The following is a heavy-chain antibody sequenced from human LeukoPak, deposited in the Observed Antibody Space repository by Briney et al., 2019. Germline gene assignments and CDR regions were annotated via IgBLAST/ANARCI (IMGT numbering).Heavy chain of an antibody. CDR3: AKDDVAVAGRGENWFDP. CDR1: GFTFSKFW. V-gene: IGHV3-7*01. D-gene: IGHD6-19*01. J-gene: IGHJ5*02. CDR2: IKQDGSET. Sequence: GGSLRLSCAASGFTFSKFWMSWVRQPPGRGLEWVANIKQDGSETSYVDSVKGRFTISRDNSKNTLYLQMNSLRAEDTAVYYCAKDDVAVAGRGENWFDPWGQGTLVTVSS.